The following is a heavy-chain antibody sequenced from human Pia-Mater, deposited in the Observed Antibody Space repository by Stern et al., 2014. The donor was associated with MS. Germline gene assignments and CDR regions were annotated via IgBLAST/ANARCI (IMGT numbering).Heavy chain of an antibody. Sequence: QVQLQESGPGLVKPSETLSLTCAVSGDSISSYTHYWAWIRQPPGKGLEWXXRVYYSGATYYNPSLQSPVTISVDTSQNHFSPGLNSVTAADTAVYYCAKHACTGAACPFDLWGQGTLVTVSS. V-gene: IGHV4-39*01. CDR1: GDSISSYTHY. J-gene: IGHJ4*02. CDR3: AKHACTGAACPFDL. CDR2: VYYSGAT. D-gene: IGHD2-8*02.